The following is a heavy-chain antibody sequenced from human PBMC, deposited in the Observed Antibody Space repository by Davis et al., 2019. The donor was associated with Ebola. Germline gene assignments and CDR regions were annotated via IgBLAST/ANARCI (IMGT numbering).Heavy chain of an antibody. J-gene: IGHJ3*02. CDR1: GFTFSSNS. D-gene: IGHD4-17*01. CDR2: ISSSSNYI. Sequence: GESLKISCAASGFTFSSNSMNWVRQAPGKGLEWVSFISSSSNYIYYADSVKGRFTVSRDNAKNSLYLQMNSLRAEDTAIYYCAKDNYAVTIMVGAFDIWGQGTVVTVSS. CDR3: AKDNYAVTIMVGAFDI. V-gene: IGHV3-21*04.